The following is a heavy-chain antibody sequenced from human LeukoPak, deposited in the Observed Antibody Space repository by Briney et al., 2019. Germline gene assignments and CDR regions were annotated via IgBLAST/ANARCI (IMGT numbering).Heavy chain of an antibody. CDR3: ARVIAQQLAPFDY. Sequence: PEASVKVSCKASGYTFTGYYMHWVRQAPGQGLEWMGRINPNSGGTNYAQKFQGRVTMTRDTSISTAYMELSRLRSDDTAVYYCARVIAQQLAPFDYWGQGTLVTVSS. V-gene: IGHV1-2*06. J-gene: IGHJ4*02. CDR1: GYTFTGYY. D-gene: IGHD6-13*01. CDR2: INPNSGGT.